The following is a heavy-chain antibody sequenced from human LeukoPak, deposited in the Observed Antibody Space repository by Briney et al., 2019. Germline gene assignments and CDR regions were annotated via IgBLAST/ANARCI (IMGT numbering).Heavy chain of an antibody. D-gene: IGHD6-13*01. V-gene: IGHV1-69*13. Sequence: GASVKVSCKASGYTFTSYWIQWVRQAPGQGLEWMGGIIPIFGTANYAQKFQGRVTITADESTSTAYMELSSLRSEDTAVYYCARDRRQQLVPVYWGQGTLVTVSS. CDR2: IIPIFGTA. CDR1: GYTFTSYW. CDR3: ARDRRQQLVPVY. J-gene: IGHJ4*02.